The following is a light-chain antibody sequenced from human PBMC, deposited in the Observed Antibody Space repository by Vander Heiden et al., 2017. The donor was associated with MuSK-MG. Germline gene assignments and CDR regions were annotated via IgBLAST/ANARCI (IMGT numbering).Light chain of an antibody. CDR2: GAS. J-gene: IGKJ2*01. V-gene: IGKV3-20*01. CDR1: QNVVSSNY. Sequence: EIVLTQSPPTLSLSPGERATPSCRASQNVVSSNYLAWYQQRPGQAPRLLIYGASTRATGIPDRFSGSGSGTDFTLTISRLEPEDFEVYYCQQYGSSPLYTFGPGTKVEIK. CDR3: QQYGSSPLYT.